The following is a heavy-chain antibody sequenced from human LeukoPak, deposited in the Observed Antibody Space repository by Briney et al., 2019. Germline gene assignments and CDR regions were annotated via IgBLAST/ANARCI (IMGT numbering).Heavy chain of an antibody. CDR3: ARHLTMITVPRDAFDI. CDR2: IYPGDSDT. J-gene: IGHJ3*02. CDR1: GYSFTSYW. D-gene: IGHD3-16*01. V-gene: IGHV5-51*01. Sequence: GESLKISCQGSGYSFTSYWIGWVRQMPGKGLEWMGVIYPGDSDTRYSPSFQGQVTISADKSISTAYLQWSGLKASDTAMYYCARHLTMITVPRDAFDIWGQGTMVTVSS.